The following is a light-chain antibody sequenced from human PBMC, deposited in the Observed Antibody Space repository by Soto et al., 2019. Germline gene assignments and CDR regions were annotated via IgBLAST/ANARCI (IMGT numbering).Light chain of an antibody. CDR2: GAS. Sequence: EIVMTQSPATLSVSPGERATLSCRASQSVSSNLAWYQRKPGQAPRLLIYGASTRATGIPARFSGSGSGTEFTLTISSLQSEDFAVYYCQQYNNWPQPFGQGTKVEIK. V-gene: IGKV3-15*01. CDR1: QSVSSN. CDR3: QQYNNWPQP. J-gene: IGKJ1*01.